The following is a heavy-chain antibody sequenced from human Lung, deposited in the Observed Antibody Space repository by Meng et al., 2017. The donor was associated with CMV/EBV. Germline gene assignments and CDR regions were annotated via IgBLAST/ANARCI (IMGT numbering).Heavy chain of an antibody. CDR3: ARLFRGGYCSTTSCPYGLDV. Sequence: TXSLTXXVYGGSFTNYYWNWIRQPPGKGLEWIGEIDHSGSTNYNPSLKSRVTISVDTSTKRFSLKLSSVTAADTAVYYCARLFRGGYCSTTSCPYGLDVWGQGTTVXVSS. CDR1: GGSFTNYY. J-gene: IGHJ6*02. V-gene: IGHV4-34*01. D-gene: IGHD2-2*01. CDR2: IDHSGST.